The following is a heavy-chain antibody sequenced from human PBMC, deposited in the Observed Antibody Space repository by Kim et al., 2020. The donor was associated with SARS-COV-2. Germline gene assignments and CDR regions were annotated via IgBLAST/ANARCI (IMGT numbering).Heavy chain of an antibody. CDR1: GFTFSSYG. CDR3: AKPNPGIAVAGTHFYY. J-gene: IGHJ6*01. Sequence: GGSLRLSCAASGFTFSSYGMHWVRQAPGKGLEWVAVIWYDGSNKYYADSVKGRFTISSDTSNNTLYLQMTSLTAEATADYYCAKPNPGIAVAGTHFYY. V-gene: IGHV3-33*06. CDR2: IWYDGSNK. D-gene: IGHD6-19*01.